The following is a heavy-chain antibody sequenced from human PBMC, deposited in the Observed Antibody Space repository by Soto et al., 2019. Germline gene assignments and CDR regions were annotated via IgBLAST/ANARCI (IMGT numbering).Heavy chain of an antibody. Sequence: KPSETLSLTCTVSGDSISSDSYFWGWIRQPPGKGLEWIGNMFYRGSTYYNPSLKSRVSVAVDTSKNQFSLRLSSMTAADTAVYYCVRYFRDYSNPVSYDFFDYWGQGTLVTVSS. CDR1: GDSISSDSYF. J-gene: IGHJ4*02. CDR3: VRYFRDYSNPVSYDFFDY. V-gene: IGHV4-39*01. D-gene: IGHD3-16*01. CDR2: MFYRGST.